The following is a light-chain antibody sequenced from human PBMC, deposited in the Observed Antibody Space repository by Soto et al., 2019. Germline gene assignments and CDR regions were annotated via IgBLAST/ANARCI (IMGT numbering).Light chain of an antibody. CDR1: SSDVGGFEY. CDR3: GSITRSSTSV. V-gene: IGLV2-14*01. CDR2: GVT. J-gene: IGLJ1*01. Sequence: QSVLSQPASVSGSPGQSITISCTGASSDVGGFEYVSWYQHQSGKAPKLIIYGVTKRPSGVSNRFSGSKSGNTASLTISGIQAEDEGDYYCGSITRSSTSVFGTGTKVTVL.